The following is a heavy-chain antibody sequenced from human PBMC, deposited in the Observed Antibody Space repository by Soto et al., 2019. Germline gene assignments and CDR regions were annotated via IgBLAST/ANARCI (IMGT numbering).Heavy chain of an antibody. CDR3: AVGPASGEFDY. J-gene: IGHJ4*02. V-gene: IGHV1-3*04. CDR2: VNTGNGNT. Sequence: SVKVSCKASGYTFTTYGMDWVRQAPGQRLEWMGWVNTGNGNTTYSQKFQGRVTITRDTSASTGYMEVSSLSSEDMAVYYCAVGPASGEFDYWGQGTLVTVSS. CDR1: GYTFTTYG. D-gene: IGHD3-3*01.